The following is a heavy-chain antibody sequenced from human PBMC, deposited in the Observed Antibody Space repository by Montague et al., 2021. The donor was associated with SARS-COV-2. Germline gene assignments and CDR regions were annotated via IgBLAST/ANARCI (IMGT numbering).Heavy chain of an antibody. V-gene: IGHV3-7*04. CDR1: GFTFTSYW. Sequence: SLRLSCAASGFTFTSYWMAWVRQAPGKGLVWVASLKENGSEKYILDSVKGRFTISRDNAKDSLYLQMNSLRAEDTAVYYCARGPRVVAATLWFDPWGQGTQVTVSS. D-gene: IGHD2-15*01. CDR3: ARGPRVVAATLWFDP. CDR2: LKENGSEK. J-gene: IGHJ5*02.